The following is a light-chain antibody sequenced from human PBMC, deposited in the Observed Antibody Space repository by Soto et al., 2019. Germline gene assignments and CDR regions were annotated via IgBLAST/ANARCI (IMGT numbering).Light chain of an antibody. V-gene: IGLV1-44*01. Sequence: QSVLTQPPSASGTPGQRVTISCSGSSSNIGRNTGNWYQQFPGTAPNLLIYNNNERPSGVPDRFSGSKSGTSASLAISRLRSEDEADYYCAAWDASLNGRVFGGGTTVTVL. J-gene: IGLJ3*02. CDR1: SSNIGRNT. CDR3: AAWDASLNGRV. CDR2: NNN.